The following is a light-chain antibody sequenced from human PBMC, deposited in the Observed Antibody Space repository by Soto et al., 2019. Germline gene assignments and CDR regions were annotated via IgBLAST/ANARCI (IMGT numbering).Light chain of an antibody. CDR2: GNS. V-gene: IGLV1-40*01. J-gene: IGLJ1*01. CDR1: SSNIGAGYD. CDR3: QSYDSSLSGYYV. Sequence: QSVLTQPPSVSGAPGQRVTISCTGSSSNIGAGYDVHWYQQIPGTAPKLLIYGNSNRPSGVPDRFSGSKSGTSASLAITGLQAEDEADDYCQSYDSSLSGYYVFGTGTKLTVL.